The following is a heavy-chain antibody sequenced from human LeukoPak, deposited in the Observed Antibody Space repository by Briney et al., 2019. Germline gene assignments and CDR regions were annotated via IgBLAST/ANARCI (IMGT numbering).Heavy chain of an antibody. D-gene: IGHD6-19*01. CDR3: ARDLFEGVGWYGFDY. V-gene: IGHV4-39*07. CDR1: GGSISSSSYY. J-gene: IGHJ4*02. CDR2: IYYSGST. Sequence: KPSETLSLTCTVSGGSISSSSYYWGWIRQPPGKGLEWIGSIYYSGSTYYNPSLKSRVTISVDTSKNQFSLKLSSVTAADTAVYYCARDLFEGVGWYGFDYWGQGTLVTVSS.